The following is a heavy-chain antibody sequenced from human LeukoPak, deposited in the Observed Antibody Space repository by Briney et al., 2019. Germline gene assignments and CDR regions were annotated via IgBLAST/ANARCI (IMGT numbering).Heavy chain of an antibody. Sequence: GGSLRVSCAASGFTVSSDSMSWVRQAPGKGLEWVSFISSSGSYIYYADSVKGRFTISRDNAKNSLYLQMNSLRAEDTAVYYCAKLLYYYDSSQPYWGQGTLVTVSS. D-gene: IGHD3-22*01. CDR1: GFTVSSDS. V-gene: IGHV3-21*04. CDR2: ISSSGSYI. J-gene: IGHJ4*02. CDR3: AKLLYYYDSSQPY.